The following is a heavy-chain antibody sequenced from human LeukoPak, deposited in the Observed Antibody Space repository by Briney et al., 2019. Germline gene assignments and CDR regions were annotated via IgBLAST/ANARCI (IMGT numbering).Heavy chain of an antibody. J-gene: IGHJ6*03. CDR3: ARGGPRLYYYMDV. CDR2: INYNGNT. V-gene: IGHV4-39*07. CDR1: GDSISSSTYH. Sequence: SETLSLTCTVSGDSISSSTYHWGWIRQSPGKGLEWIGSINYNGNTYYSSSLKSRVTMSEDTSKNQFSLKLTSVTAADTAMYYCARGGPRLYYYMDVWGKGTTVTISS. D-gene: IGHD3-22*01.